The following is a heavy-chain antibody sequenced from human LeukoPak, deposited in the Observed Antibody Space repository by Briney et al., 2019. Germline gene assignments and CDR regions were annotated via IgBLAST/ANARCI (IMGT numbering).Heavy chain of an antibody. D-gene: IGHD3-10*01. V-gene: IGHV3-23*01. CDR1: GFTFSSYA. CDR3: ARDLWFGEFDY. Sequence: GSLRLSCAASGFTFSSYAMSWVRQAPGKGLEWVSSISGSGSNTHYADSVKGRFTISRENSKNMVYLQMNSLRAEDTAVYYCARDLWFGEFDYWGQGNLVTVSS. CDR2: ISGSGSNT. J-gene: IGHJ4*02.